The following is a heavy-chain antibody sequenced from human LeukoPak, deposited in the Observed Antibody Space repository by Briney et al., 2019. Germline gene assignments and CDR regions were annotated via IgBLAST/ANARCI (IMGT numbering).Heavy chain of an antibody. J-gene: IGHJ6*02. D-gene: IGHD4-11*01. V-gene: IGHV3-33*08. CDR3: ARSPGPGNSNSRYYYGMDV. CDR1: GFTFSSYS. Sequence: PGGSLRLSCAASGFTFSSYSMNWVRQAPGKGLEWVAVIWYDGSNKYYADSVKGRFTISRDNSKNTLYLQMNSLRAEDTAVYYCARSPGPGNSNSRYYYGMDVWGQGTTVTVSS. CDR2: IWYDGSNK.